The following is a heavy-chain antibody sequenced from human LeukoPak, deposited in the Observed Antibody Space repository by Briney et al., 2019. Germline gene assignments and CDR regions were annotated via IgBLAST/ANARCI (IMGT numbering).Heavy chain of an antibody. J-gene: IGHJ4*02. V-gene: IGHV4-59*08. CDR2: IYYSGST. D-gene: IGHD3-10*01. CDR3: ARGRGWVVRGVIITGFDY. Sequence: PSETLSLTCTVSGGSISSYYWSWIRHPPGKGLEWIGYIYYSGSTNYNPSLKSRVTISVDTSKNQFSLKLSSVTAADTAVYYCARGRGWVVRGVIITGFDYWGQGTLVTVSS. CDR1: GGSISSYY.